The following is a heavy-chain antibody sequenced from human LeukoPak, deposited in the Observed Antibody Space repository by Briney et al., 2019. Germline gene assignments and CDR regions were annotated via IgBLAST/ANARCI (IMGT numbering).Heavy chain of an antibody. CDR1: GGSISSYY. Sequence: SETLSLTCTVSGGSISSYYWSWIRQPPGKGLEWIGYIYYSGSTNYNPSLKSRVTISVDTSKNQFSLKLSSVTAADTAVYYCARGTKYYYDSSGYYFGYWGQGTLVTVSS. V-gene: IGHV4-59*01. D-gene: IGHD3-22*01. CDR3: ARGTKYYYDSSGYYFGY. CDR2: IYYSGST. J-gene: IGHJ4*02.